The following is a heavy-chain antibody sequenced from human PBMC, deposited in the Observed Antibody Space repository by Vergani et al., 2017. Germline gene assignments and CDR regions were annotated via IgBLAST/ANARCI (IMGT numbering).Heavy chain of an antibody. Sequence: QVQLQESGPGLVKPSQTLSLTCTVSGGSISSGDYYWSWIRQPPGKGLEWIGYIYYSGSTYYNPSLKSRVTISVDTSTNQFSLKLSSVTAADTAVYYCARDSIINYYYYGMDVWGQGTTVTVSS. J-gene: IGHJ6*02. D-gene: IGHD2-21*01. CDR3: ARDSIINYYYYGMDV. CDR2: IYYSGST. CDR1: GGSISSGDYY. V-gene: IGHV4-30-4*08.